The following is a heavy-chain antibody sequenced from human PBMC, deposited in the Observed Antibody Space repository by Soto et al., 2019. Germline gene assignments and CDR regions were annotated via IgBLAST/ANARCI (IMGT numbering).Heavy chain of an antibody. Sequence: ASETLSLTCTVSGGSISSSSYYWGWIRQPPGKGLEWIGSIYYSGSTYYNPSLKSRVTISVDTSKNQFSLKLSSVTAADTAVYYCASSGYYYDSSGEFDYWGQGTLVTVSS. CDR3: ASSGYYYDSSGEFDY. J-gene: IGHJ4*02. V-gene: IGHV4-39*01. CDR1: GGSISSSSYY. D-gene: IGHD3-22*01. CDR2: IYYSGST.